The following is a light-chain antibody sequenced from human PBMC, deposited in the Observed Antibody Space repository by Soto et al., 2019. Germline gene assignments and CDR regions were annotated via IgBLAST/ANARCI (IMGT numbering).Light chain of an antibody. CDR3: QQRYNWPLT. CDR1: QSLTSP. Sequence: ILLTQSPATLSLSPGERSTLSSRARQSLTSPLAWYQQRPGQAPRLLIFDASYRATGVPGRFSGSGSGTDFTLTISSLEPEDFAVYYCQQRYNWPLTFGGGTKVDIK. J-gene: IGKJ4*01. CDR2: DAS. V-gene: IGKV3-11*01.